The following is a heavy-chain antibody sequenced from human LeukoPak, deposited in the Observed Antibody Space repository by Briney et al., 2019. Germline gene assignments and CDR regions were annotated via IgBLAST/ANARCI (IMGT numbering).Heavy chain of an antibody. J-gene: IGHJ4*02. D-gene: IGHD3-22*01. CDR1: GFTFSSYA. CDR3: ARTVGQYDSSGYYYY. V-gene: IGHV3-30*04. Sequence: GGSLRLSCSASGFTFSSYAMHWVRQAPGKGLEWVAVISYDGGNKYYADSVKARFTISRDNSKNTLYLQMNSLRAEDTAVYYCARTVGQYDSSGYYYYWGQGTLVTVSS. CDR2: ISYDGGNK.